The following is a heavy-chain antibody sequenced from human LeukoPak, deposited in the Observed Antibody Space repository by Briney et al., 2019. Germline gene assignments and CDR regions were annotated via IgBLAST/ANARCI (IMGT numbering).Heavy chain of an antibody. D-gene: IGHD3-9*01. J-gene: IGHJ4*02. V-gene: IGHV3-23*01. Sequence: ETLSLTCTVSGGSISSSDSYWAWVRQAPGKGLEWVSGISGSGGSTYYADTVKGRLTIPRDNSKNTLYLQMNSLRAEDTAVYYCAKDYHDILTGQPLSFDYWGQGTLVTVSS. CDR1: GGSISSSDSY. CDR3: AKDYHDILTGQPLSFDY. CDR2: ISGSGGST.